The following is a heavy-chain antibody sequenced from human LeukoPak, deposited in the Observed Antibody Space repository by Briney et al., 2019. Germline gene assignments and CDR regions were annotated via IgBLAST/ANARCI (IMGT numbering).Heavy chain of an antibody. Sequence: GGSLRLSCAASGFTFSSYSMNWVRQAPGKGLEWVSSISSSSYIYYADSVKGRFTISRDNAKNSLYLQMNSLRAEDTAVYYCARSRELLGAFDIWGQGTMVTVSS. CDR1: GFTFSSYS. V-gene: IGHV3-21*01. J-gene: IGHJ3*02. D-gene: IGHD1-26*01. CDR2: ISSSSYI. CDR3: ARSRELLGAFDI.